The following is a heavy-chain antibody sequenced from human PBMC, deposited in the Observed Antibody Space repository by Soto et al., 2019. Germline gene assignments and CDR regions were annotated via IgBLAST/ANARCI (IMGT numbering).Heavy chain of an antibody. J-gene: IGHJ2*01. Sequence: EVQLVESGGGLVQPGGSLRLSCAASGFTFSSYDMHWVRQATGKGLEWVSAIGTAGDTYYPGSVKGRFTISRENAKNSLYLQMNSLRAGDTAVYYCARGFAGYCTNDVCQSYWYFDLWGRGTLVTVSS. V-gene: IGHV3-13*01. CDR3: ARGFAGYCTNDVCQSYWYFDL. D-gene: IGHD2-8*01. CDR2: IGTAGDT. CDR1: GFTFSSYD.